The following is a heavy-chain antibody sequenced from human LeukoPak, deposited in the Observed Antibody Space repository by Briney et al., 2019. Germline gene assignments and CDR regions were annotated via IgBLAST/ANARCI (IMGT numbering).Heavy chain of an antibody. CDR1: GFTFSNYG. V-gene: IGHV3-30*02. J-gene: IGHJ4*02. Sequence: QAGGSLRLSCATSGFTFSNYGMHWVRQAPGKGLEWVAFIWYDGNNINYADSVKGRFTISRDNSKNTLYLQMNSLGAEDTAVYYCAKRYGVSVLGNQFDYWGQGTLVTVSS. CDR3: AKRYGVSVLGNQFDY. CDR2: IWYDGNNI. D-gene: IGHD2-8*01.